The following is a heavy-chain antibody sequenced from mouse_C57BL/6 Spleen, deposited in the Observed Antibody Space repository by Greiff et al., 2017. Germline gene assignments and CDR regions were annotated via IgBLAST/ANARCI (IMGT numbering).Heavy chain of an antibody. D-gene: IGHD1-1*01. CDR2: INPYNGDT. Sequence: VQLQQSGPELVKPGDSVKISCKASGYSFTGYFMNWVMQSHGKSLEWIGRINPYNGDTFYNQKFKGKATLTVDKSSSTAHMELRSLTSEDSAVYYCARDYYGSSYGNYFDYWGQGTTLTVSS. CDR1: GYSFTGYF. J-gene: IGHJ2*01. V-gene: IGHV1-20*01. CDR3: ARDYYGSSYGNYFDY.